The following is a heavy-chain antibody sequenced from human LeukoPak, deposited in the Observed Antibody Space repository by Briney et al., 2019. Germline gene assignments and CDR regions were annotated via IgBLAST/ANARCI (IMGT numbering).Heavy chain of an antibody. J-gene: IGHJ4*02. CDR2: ISYDGSNK. Sequence: QTGRSLRLSCAASGFTFSSYAMHWVRQAPGKGLEWVAVISYDGSNKYYADSVKGRFIISRDNSKNTLYLQMNSLRAEDTAVYYCARASGYSYGPRGNYFDYWGQGTLVTVSS. D-gene: IGHD5-18*01. CDR1: GFTFSSYA. V-gene: IGHV3-30*04. CDR3: ARASGYSYGPRGNYFDY.